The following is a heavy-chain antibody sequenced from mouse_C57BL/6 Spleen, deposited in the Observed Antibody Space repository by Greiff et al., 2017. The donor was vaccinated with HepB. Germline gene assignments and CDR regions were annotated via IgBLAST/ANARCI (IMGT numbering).Heavy chain of an antibody. CDR2: IDPNSGGT. Sequence: QVQLQQPGAELVKPGASVKLSCKASGYTFTSYWMHWVKQRPGRGLEWIGRIDPNSGGTKYNEKFKSKASLTVVTSTSTAYMQLSSLTYEDSAVYYCERRRYGNYDWFDYWGQGTLVTVSA. J-gene: IGHJ3*01. CDR1: GYTFTSYW. CDR3: ERRRYGNYDWFDY. V-gene: IGHV1-72*01. D-gene: IGHD2-1*01.